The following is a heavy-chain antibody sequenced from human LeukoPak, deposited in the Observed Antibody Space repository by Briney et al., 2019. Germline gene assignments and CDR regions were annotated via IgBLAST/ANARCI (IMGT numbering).Heavy chain of an antibody. D-gene: IGHD3-22*01. V-gene: IGHV4-59*01. CDR3: ARDLGYYDSSGYQAYWYFDL. J-gene: IGHJ2*01. Sequence: SETLSLTCTVSGGSISSYYWSWIRQPPGKGLEWIGYIYYRGSTNYNPSLKSRVTISVDTSKNQFSLKLSSVTAADTAVYYCARDLGYYDSSGYQAYWYFDLWGRGTLVTVSS. CDR2: IYYRGST. CDR1: GGSISSYY.